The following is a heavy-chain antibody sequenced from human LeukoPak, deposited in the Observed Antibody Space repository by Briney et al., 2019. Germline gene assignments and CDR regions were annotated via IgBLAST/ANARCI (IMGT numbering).Heavy chain of an antibody. V-gene: IGHV1-2*02. CDR2: IIPNSGGT. Sequence: ASVKVSCKASGYTFTGYYLHWVRQAPGQGLEWMGWIIPNSGGTKYAQKFQGRVTMTRDTYISTAYMELISLRSDDTAVYYCARGDRGDLGSSGVSIWGQGTKVTVSS. CDR1: GYTFTGYY. CDR3: ARGDRGDLGSSGVSI. D-gene: IGHD3-22*01. J-gene: IGHJ3*02.